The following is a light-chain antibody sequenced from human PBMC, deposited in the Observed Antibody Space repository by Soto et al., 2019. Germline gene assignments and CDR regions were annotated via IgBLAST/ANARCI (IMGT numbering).Light chain of an antibody. V-gene: IGKV1-5*03. J-gene: IGKJ1*01. CDR2: KAS. CDR1: QTISSW. Sequence: DIQMTQSPSTLSVSVGDGVTITCRASQTISSWLAWYQQKPGKAPKLLIYKASTLKSGVPSRFSGRGSGTEFTLTISSLQPDDFATYYCQHYNSYSEAFGHGTKVDI. CDR3: QHYNSYSEA.